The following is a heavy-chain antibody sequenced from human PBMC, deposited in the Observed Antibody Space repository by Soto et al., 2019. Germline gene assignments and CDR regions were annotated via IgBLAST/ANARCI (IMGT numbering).Heavy chain of an antibody. CDR3: ARGRSAGPGNGGGIIRVPFDP. CDR1: GGSFSGYY. D-gene: IGHD2-15*01. Sequence: SETLSLTCAVYGGSFSGYYWSWIRQPPGKGLEWIGEINHSGSTNYNPSLKSRVTISVDTSKNQFSLKLSSVTAADTAVYYCARGRSAGPGNGGGIIRVPFDPWGQGTLVTVSS. CDR2: INHSGST. V-gene: IGHV4-34*01. J-gene: IGHJ5*02.